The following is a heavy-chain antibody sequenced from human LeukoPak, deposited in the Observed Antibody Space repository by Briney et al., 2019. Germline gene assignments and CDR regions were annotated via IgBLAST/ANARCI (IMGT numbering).Heavy chain of an antibody. CDR2: INHSGST. Sequence: SETLSLTCAVYGGSFSGYYWSWIRQPPGKGLEWIGEINHSGSTNYNPSLKSRVTISVDTSKNQFSLKLSSVTAADTAVYYCARGKIYCSGGSCHFGWFDPWGQGTLVTVSS. D-gene: IGHD2-15*01. J-gene: IGHJ5*02. CDR1: GGSFSGYY. V-gene: IGHV4-34*01. CDR3: ARGKIYCSGGSCHFGWFDP.